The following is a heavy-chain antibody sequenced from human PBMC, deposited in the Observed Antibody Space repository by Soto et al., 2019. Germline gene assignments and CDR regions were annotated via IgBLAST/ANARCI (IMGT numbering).Heavy chain of an antibody. D-gene: IGHD5-12*01. J-gene: IGHJ3*02. CDR3: AVIVATIKDAFDI. Sequence: GSLRLSCAASGFTFSSYSMNWVRQAPGKGLEWVSYISSSSSTIYYADSVKGRFTISRDNAKNSLYLQMNSLRAEDTAVYYCAVIVATIKDAFDIWGQGTMVTVS. CDR2: ISSSSSTI. V-gene: IGHV3-48*01. CDR1: GFTFSSYS.